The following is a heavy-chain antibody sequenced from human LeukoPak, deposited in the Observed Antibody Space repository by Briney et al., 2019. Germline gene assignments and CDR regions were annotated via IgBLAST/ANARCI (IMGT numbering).Heavy chain of an antibody. Sequence: GGSLRLSCAASGFTFSSYGMNWVRQAPGKGLEWVSYISSSSTTIYYADSVKGRFTISRDNAKSSLYLQMNSLRAEDTAVYYCARVTPLSWYGYNWFDPWGQGTLVTVSS. CDR1: GFTFSSYG. J-gene: IGHJ5*02. D-gene: IGHD6-13*01. CDR2: ISSSSTTI. V-gene: IGHV3-48*01. CDR3: ARVTPLSWYGYNWFDP.